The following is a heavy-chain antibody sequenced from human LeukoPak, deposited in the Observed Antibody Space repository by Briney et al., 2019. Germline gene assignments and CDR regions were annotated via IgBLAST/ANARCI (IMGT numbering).Heavy chain of an antibody. CDR2: IYYSGIT. J-gene: IGHJ4*02. CDR3: ARSDSSSLPSDY. V-gene: IGHV4-59*01. D-gene: IGHD6-6*01. Sequence: SETLSLTCTVSGGSISSYYWTWIRQPPGRGLEWIGYIYYSGITNYNPSLKSRVTISVDTSKNQFPLKLTSVTAADTAMYYCARSDSSSLPSDYWGQGTLVTVSS. CDR1: GGSISSYY.